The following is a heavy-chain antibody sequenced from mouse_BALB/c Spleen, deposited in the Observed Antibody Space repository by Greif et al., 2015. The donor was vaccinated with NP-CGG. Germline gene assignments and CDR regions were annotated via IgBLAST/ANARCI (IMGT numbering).Heavy chain of an antibody. CDR3: ARGYGTYWYFDV. CDR1: GSRVTSYY. V-gene: IGHV1S56*01. D-gene: IGHD2-10*02. Sequence: QVQLQQPGPELVKPGASVRISCKASGSRVTSYYLHWVKQRPGQGLEWIGWIYPGNVNTTYNEQFKGKATLTADKSSSTAYMQLSSLTSEDSAVYFCARGYGTYWYFDVWGAGTTVTVSS. J-gene: IGHJ1*01. CDR2: IYPGNVNT.